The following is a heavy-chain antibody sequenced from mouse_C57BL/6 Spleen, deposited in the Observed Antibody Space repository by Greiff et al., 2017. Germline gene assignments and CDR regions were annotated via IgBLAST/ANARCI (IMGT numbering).Heavy chain of an antibody. CDR3: ARTQGRGDYFDY. CDR1: GYSFTGYY. D-gene: IGHD3-3*01. V-gene: IGHV1-42*01. Sequence: EVKLQQSGPELVKPGASVKISCKASGYSFTGYYMNWVKQSPEKSLEWIGEINPSTGGTTYNQKFKAKATLTVDKSSSTAYMQLKSLTSEDSAVYYCARTQGRGDYFDYWGQGTTLTVSS. CDR2: INPSTGGT. J-gene: IGHJ2*01.